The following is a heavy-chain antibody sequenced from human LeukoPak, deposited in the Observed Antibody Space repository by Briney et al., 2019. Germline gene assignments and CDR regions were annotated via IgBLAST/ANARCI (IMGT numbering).Heavy chain of an antibody. CDR3: AKDNRRHYTSGPNPDSLH. Sequence: GGSLRLSCAASGFTFSSYWMHWVRQAPGKGLVWVSRINSDGSSATYADSVKGRFTISRDNAKNTLYLQMNSLRVEDTAFYYCAKDNRRHYTSGPNPDSLHWGQGALVTVSS. J-gene: IGHJ4*02. CDR1: GFTFSSYW. D-gene: IGHD6-19*01. V-gene: IGHV3-74*01. CDR2: INSDGSSA.